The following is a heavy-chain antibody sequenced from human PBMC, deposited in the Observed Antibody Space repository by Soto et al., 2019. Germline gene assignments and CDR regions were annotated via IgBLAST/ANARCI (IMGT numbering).Heavy chain of an antibody. CDR3: ARITTRMGTTGLEFDY. CDR1: GGTFSSYT. V-gene: IGHV1-69*02. Sequence: QVQLVQSGAEVKKPGSSVKVSCKASGGTFSSYTISWVRQAPGQGLEWMGRIIPILGIANYAQKFQGRVTITADKSTSTAYMELNSLRSEDTAVYYCARITTRMGTTGLEFDYWGQGTLVTVSS. CDR2: IIPILGIA. J-gene: IGHJ4*02. D-gene: IGHD1-7*01.